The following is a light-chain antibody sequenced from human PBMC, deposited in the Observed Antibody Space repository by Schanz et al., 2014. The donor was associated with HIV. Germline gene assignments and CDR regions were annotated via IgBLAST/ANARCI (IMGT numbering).Light chain of an antibody. Sequence: QSALTQPASVSGSPGQSITISCTGTSSDIGGYNYVSWYQQHPGKAPKLMIYGVTDRPSGVSDRFSGSKSANTASLAISGLQADDEGDYYCTSYTTNRTVAFGGGTKVTVL. CDR1: SSDIGGYNY. V-gene: IGLV2-14*03. CDR2: GVT. J-gene: IGLJ3*02. CDR3: TSYTTNRTVA.